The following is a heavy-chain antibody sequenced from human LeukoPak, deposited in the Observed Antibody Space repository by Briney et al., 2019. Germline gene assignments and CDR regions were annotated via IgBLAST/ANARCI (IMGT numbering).Heavy chain of an antibody. Sequence: GGSLRLSCAASGFTFSSYAMSWVRQAPGKGLEWVTAISGSGGSTYYADSVKGRFTISRDNSKNTLYLQMNSLGAEDTAVYYCAKNGARLWFGESLYFDYWGQGTLVTVSS. D-gene: IGHD3-10*01. CDR2: ISGSGGST. CDR3: AKNGARLWFGESLYFDY. V-gene: IGHV3-23*01. J-gene: IGHJ4*02. CDR1: GFTFSSYA.